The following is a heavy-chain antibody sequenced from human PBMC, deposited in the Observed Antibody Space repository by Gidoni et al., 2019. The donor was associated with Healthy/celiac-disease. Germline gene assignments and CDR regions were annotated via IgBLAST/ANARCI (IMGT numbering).Heavy chain of an antibody. CDR2: ISSSSSYI. Sequence: EVQLVGSGGGLVKRGGSLGLSCAGSGFTFSSYSMNWVRQAPGKGLEWVSSISSSSSYIYYADSVKGRCTISRDNAKNSLYLQMNSLRAEDTAVYYCASSGGEDWNPDAFDIWGQGTMVTVSS. V-gene: IGHV3-21*01. J-gene: IGHJ3*02. D-gene: IGHD2-15*01. CDR1: GFTFSSYS. CDR3: ASSGGEDWNPDAFDI.